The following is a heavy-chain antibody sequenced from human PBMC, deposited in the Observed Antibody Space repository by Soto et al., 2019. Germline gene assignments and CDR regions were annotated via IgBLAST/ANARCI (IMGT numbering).Heavy chain of an antibody. CDR1: GFTFDDYA. J-gene: IGHJ6*03. CDR3: AKAFTTSRENRRFAPFFYYMDV. D-gene: IGHD2-2*01. V-gene: IGHV3-9*01. Sequence: EVQVVESGGGLVQPGRSLRLSCAASGFTFDDYAMHWVRQAPGKGLEWVSGISWNSGSIGYADSVKGRFTISRDNAKNSLYLQMNSLTTEDTALYYCAKAFTTSRENRRFAPFFYYMDVWGKGTMVTVSS. CDR2: ISWNSGSI.